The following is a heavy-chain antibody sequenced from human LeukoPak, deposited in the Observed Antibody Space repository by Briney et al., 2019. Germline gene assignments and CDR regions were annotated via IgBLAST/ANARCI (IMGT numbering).Heavy chain of an antibody. Sequence: SETLSLTCTVSGASVRSHYWSWIRPTPGKGLEWLGYGFYIGRTNYNPSLGSRVAISLDTSKNQFSLRLTAVTAADTAVYYCARRDGDNYDFDYWGQGILVTVSS. CDR3: ARRDGDNYDFDY. V-gene: IGHV4-59*02. J-gene: IGHJ4*02. CDR2: GFYIGRT. D-gene: IGHD5-24*01. CDR1: GASVRSHY.